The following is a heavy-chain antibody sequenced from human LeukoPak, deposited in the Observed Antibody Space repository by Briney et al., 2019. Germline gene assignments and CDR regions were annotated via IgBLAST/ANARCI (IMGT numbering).Heavy chain of an antibody. V-gene: IGHV1-2*02. CDR1: VYTFNDYY. D-gene: IGHD6-13*01. J-gene: IGHJ4*02. Sequence: ASVKVSCEASVYTFNDYYIHWMRQAPGLGLEWLGWVNPKSGGTKYAQKLQGRLTMTRETDTSTAYMELSGLRSDDTAIYYCARGLLQQQLVANWGQGTLVTVSS. CDR2: VNPKSGGT. CDR3: ARGLLQQQLVAN.